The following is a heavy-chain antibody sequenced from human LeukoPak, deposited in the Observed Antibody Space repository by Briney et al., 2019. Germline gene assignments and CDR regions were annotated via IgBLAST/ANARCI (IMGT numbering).Heavy chain of an antibody. CDR2: INDSGNT. Sequence: PSETLSLTCAVYGGSFSGYYWSWIRQPPGKGLDWIGEINDSGNTNYNPSPKSRVSISVDTSKNQFSLKLSSVTAADTAVYYCARTYYDRPVDYWGQGTLVTVSS. J-gene: IGHJ4*02. CDR3: ARTYYDRPVDY. CDR1: GGSFSGYY. V-gene: IGHV4-34*01. D-gene: IGHD3-16*01.